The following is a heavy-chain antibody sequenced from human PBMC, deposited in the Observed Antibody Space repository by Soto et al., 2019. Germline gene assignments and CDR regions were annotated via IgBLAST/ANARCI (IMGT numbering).Heavy chain of an antibody. D-gene: IGHD2-2*01. V-gene: IGHV1-8*01. J-gene: IGHJ5*02. Sequence: QVQLVQSGAEVKKPGASVKVSCKASGYTFTSYDINWVRQATGQGLEWMGWMNPNSGNTGYAQKFQGRVTMTRNTSISTASMEISSLRSEDTAVYYCARPYPPTINWFDPWGQGTLVTVSS. CDR3: ARPYPPTINWFDP. CDR1: GYTFTSYD. CDR2: MNPNSGNT.